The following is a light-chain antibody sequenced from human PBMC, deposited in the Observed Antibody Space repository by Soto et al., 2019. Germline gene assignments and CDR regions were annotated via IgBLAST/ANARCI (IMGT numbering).Light chain of an antibody. CDR3: MQALQTPLT. CDR1: QSLLHTNGYNY. CDR2: LGS. V-gene: IGKV2-28*01. J-gene: IGKJ4*01. Sequence: DIVMTQTPLSLPVTPGEPASISCRSSQSLLHTNGYNYLDWYLQKPGQSPQLLISLGSDRASGVPDRFSGSGSGTEFTLKISRVEAEDVGVYYCMQALQTPLTFGGGTQVEIK.